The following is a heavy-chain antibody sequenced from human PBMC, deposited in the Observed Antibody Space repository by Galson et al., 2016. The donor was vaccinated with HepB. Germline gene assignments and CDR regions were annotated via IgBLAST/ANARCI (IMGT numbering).Heavy chain of an antibody. D-gene: IGHD1-26*01. J-gene: IGHJ4*02. CDR3: ARGRGGATQRYFDY. V-gene: IGHV3-64*01. Sequence: SLRLSCAASGFTFSSHAMHWVRQAPGKGLECVSTISDNGGRTFYANSLKGRFTIPRDNSKNTLYLQMGSLRAEDMAVYYCARGRGGATQRYFDYWGRGTLVTVSS. CDR2: ISDNGGRT. CDR1: GFTFSSHA.